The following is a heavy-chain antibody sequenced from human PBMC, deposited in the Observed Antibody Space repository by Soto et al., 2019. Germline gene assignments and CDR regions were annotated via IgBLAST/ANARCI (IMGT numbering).Heavy chain of an antibody. CDR1: GGSISSYY. CDR2: IYYSGST. V-gene: IGHV4-59*01. J-gene: IGHJ4*02. CDR3: ARATILTGYYYDY. D-gene: IGHD3-9*01. Sequence: SETLSLTCTVSGGSISSYYWSWIRQPPGKGLEWIGYIYYSGSTNYNPSLKSRVTISVDTSKNQFSLKLSSVTAVDTAVYYCARATILTGYYYDYWGQGTLVTVSS.